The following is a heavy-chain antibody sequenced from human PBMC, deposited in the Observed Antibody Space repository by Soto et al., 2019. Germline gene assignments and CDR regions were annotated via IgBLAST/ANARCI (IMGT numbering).Heavy chain of an antibody. V-gene: IGHV3-30*18. CDR1: GLTFSSYG. J-gene: IGHJ4*02. Sequence: QVQLVESGGGVVQPGRSLRLSCAASGLTFSSYGMHWVRQAPGKGLEWVAVISYDGSNKYYADSVKGRFTISRDNSKNTLYLQMNSLRAEDTAVYYCAKGGSVMYYYDSSGYYYFDYWGQGTLVTVSS. CDR3: AKGGSVMYYYDSSGYYYFDY. D-gene: IGHD3-22*01. CDR2: ISYDGSNK.